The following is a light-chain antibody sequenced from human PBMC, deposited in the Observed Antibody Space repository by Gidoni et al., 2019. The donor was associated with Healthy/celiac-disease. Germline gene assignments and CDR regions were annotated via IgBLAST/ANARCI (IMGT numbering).Light chain of an antibody. V-gene: IGKV1-39*01. CDR2: AAS. CDR1: QSISSY. J-gene: IGKJ1*01. CDR3: QQSYSTPRT. Sequence: IQMTPSPSSLSASVGDRVTITCRASQSISSYLNWYQQKPGKAPKLLIYAASSVQSGVPSRFSGSGSGTDFTLTISSLQPEDFATYYCQQSYSTPRTFGQXTKVEIK.